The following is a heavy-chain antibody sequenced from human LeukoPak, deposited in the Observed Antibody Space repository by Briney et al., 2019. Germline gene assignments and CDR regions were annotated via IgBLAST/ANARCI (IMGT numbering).Heavy chain of an antibody. D-gene: IGHD1-26*01. CDR1: GFTFSSYW. CDR2: IKQDGSEK. V-gene: IGHV3-7*01. J-gene: IGHJ5*02. Sequence: GGSLRLSCAASGFTFSSYWISWVRQAPGKGLEWVANIKQDGSEKYYVDSVKGRFTISRDNAKNSLYLQMNSLRAEDTAVYYCARALKGGWFDPWGQGTLVTVSS. CDR3: ARALKGGWFDP.